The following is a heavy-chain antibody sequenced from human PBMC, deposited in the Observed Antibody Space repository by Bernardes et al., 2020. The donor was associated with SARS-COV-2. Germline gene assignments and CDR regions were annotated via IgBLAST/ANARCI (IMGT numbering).Heavy chain of an antibody. J-gene: IGHJ4*02. V-gene: IGHV3-9*01. Sequence: GGSLRLSCAASGFTFDEYAMHWVRQAPGKGLEWVSGISWNNGTIGFADSVKGRFTISRDNAKNSLYLQMNSLRVEDTALYYCARGLWCGGNRHEFDYWGQGALVTVSS. D-gene: IGHD3-10*01. CDR1: GFTFDEYA. CDR3: ARGLWCGGNRHEFDY. CDR2: ISWNNGTI.